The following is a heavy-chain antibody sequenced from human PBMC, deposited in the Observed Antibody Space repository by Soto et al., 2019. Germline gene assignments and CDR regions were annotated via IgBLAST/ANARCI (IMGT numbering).Heavy chain of an antibody. CDR3: ARVKKQLGFYYFDY. CDR1: GYTFTSYA. Sequence: QVQLVQSGAEVKKPGASVKVSCKASGYTFTSYAMHWVRQAPGQRLEWMGWINAGNGNTKYSQKFQGRVTITRDTSASTDYMELSSLRSEDTAVYYCARVKKQLGFYYFDYWGQGTLVTVSS. V-gene: IGHV1-3*01. J-gene: IGHJ4*02. D-gene: IGHD6-6*01. CDR2: INAGNGNT.